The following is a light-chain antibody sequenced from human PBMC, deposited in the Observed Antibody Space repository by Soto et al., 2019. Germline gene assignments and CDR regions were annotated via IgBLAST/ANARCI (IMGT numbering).Light chain of an antibody. CDR3: QQYGGSPRT. J-gene: IGKJ2*01. CDR2: DAS. Sequence: IGLTQSPGTLSLSPLEISTLSCRASQSVSNYLAWYQQKPGQAPRLLIYDASNRATGVPGRFSGSGPGTDFTLSISGLEPEDFAVYYCQQYGGSPRTFGQGTKVDIK. V-gene: IGKV3-20*01. CDR1: QSVSNY.